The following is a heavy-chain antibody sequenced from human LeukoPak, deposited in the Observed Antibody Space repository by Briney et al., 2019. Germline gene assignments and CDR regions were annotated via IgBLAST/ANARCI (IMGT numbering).Heavy chain of an antibody. D-gene: IGHD5-12*01. J-gene: IGHJ4*02. V-gene: IGHV4-34*01. CDR3: ARVGVATISSYFDY. CDR1: GGSLSGYY. CDR2: INHSGST. Sequence: SETLSLTCAVYGGSLSGYYWSWIRQPPGKGLEWIGEINHSGSTNYNPSLKSRVTISVDTSKNQFSLKLSSVTAADTAVYYCARVGVATISSYFDYWGQGTLVTVSS.